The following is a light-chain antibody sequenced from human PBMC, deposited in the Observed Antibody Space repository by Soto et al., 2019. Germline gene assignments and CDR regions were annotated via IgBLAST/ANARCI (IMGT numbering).Light chain of an antibody. CDR1: NIGSKS. Sequence: SYELTQPPSVSVAPGKTARMTCGGNNIGSKSVHWYQQKPGQAPVLVIYYETDRPSGIPERFSGSNSGNTATLTISRVEAGDEADYYCQVWDSSSDHPGVFGGGTKVTVL. CDR2: YET. J-gene: IGLJ2*01. V-gene: IGLV3-21*04. CDR3: QVWDSSSDHPGV.